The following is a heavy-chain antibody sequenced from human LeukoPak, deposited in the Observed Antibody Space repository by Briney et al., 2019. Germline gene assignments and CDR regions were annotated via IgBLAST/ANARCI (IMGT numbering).Heavy chain of an antibody. CDR2: IFYTGST. Sequence: PSETLSLTCTVSGGSISSGDYYWSWIRQPPGKGLEWIGNIFYTGSTHYNPSLKSRVTISEDTSKNQFSLKLNSVTAADTAVYYCAREHYDLSTGPGGVDYWGQGTLVTVSS. CDR1: GGSISSGDYY. D-gene: IGHD3-9*01. V-gene: IGHV4-30-4*01. CDR3: AREHYDLSTGPGGVDY. J-gene: IGHJ4*02.